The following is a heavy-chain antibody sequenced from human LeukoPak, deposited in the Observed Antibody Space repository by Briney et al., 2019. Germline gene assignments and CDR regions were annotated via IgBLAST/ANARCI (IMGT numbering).Heavy chain of an antibody. CDR2: TNPNTNDA. CDR1: GYTFTGHY. CDR3: TRAPLDCSTTSCRLLDF. V-gene: IGHV1-2*06. Sequence: ASVKVSCKASGYTFTGHYMHWVRQAPGQGLEWMGRTNPNTNDADYAQKFQGRVSMTTDTPISTAFMEVSRLTSDDTAVYYCTRAPLDCSTTSCRLLDFWGQGTLVTVSS. D-gene: IGHD2-2*01. J-gene: IGHJ4*02.